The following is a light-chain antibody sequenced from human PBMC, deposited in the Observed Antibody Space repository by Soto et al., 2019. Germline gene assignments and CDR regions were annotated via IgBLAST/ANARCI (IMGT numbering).Light chain of an antibody. CDR2: HDS. CDR3: HVWDSSSDHVV. Sequence: SYELTQPPSVSVAPGKTAKITCWGNNIGSKSVHWYQQKPGQAPVLVIYHDSARPSGIPERFSGSNSGNTATLTISRVEAGAEADYYCHVWDSSSDHVVFGGGTKVTVL. V-gene: IGLV3-21*04. CDR1: NIGSKS. J-gene: IGLJ2*01.